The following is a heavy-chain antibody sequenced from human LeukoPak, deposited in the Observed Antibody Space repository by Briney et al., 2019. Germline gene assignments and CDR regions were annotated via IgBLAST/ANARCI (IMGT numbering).Heavy chain of an antibody. J-gene: IGHJ4*02. V-gene: IGHV4-39*07. Sequence: SETLSPTCTVSGGSISSSSYYWGWIRQPPGKGLEWIGSIYYSGSTYYNPSLKSRVTISVDTSKNQFSLKLSSVTAADTAVYYCARVPGNDGDYWGQGTLVTVSS. CDR3: ARVPGNDGDY. D-gene: IGHD1-1*01. CDR2: IYYSGST. CDR1: GGSISSSSYY.